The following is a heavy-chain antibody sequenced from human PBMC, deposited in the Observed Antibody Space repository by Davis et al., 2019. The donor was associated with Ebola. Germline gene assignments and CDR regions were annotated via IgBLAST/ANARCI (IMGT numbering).Heavy chain of an antibody. CDR3: ARQTSEPWHRVFDD. Sequence: SETLSLTCPVSGGSISAYYWSCIRLTPGKGLEWIGRVYYSGSTDYNPSLESRVIISADVSQNQFSLYLTSVTAADTALYYCARQTSEPWHRVFDDWGQGTVVVVSS. CDR2: VYYSGST. CDR1: GGSISAYY. J-gene: IGHJ4*02. D-gene: IGHD2-21*01. V-gene: IGHV4-59*01.